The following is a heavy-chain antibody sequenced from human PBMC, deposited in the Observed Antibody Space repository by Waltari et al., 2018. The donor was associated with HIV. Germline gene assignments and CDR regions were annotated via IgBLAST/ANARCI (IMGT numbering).Heavy chain of an antibody. CDR2: IYPGDSDT. V-gene: IGHV5-51*01. D-gene: IGHD4-17*01. CDR3: ARAGLRSVTTDYYYGMDV. J-gene: IGHJ6*02. Sequence: EVQLVQSGAEVKKPGESLKISCKGSGYSFTSYWIGWVRQMPGKGLEWMGIIYPGDSDTRYSPSFQGQVTISADKSSSTAYLQWSSLKASDTAMYYCARAGLRSVTTDYYYGMDVWGQGTTVTVSS. CDR1: GYSFTSYW.